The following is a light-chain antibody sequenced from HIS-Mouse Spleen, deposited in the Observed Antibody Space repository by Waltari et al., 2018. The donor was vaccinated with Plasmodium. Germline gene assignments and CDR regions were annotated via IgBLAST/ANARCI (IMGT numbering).Light chain of an antibody. CDR3: QQYNNWPRT. CDR1: QSVSSN. Sequence: EIVMTQSPATLPVSPGERATLSCRASQSVSSNLAWYQQKPGQAPRPLIYGASTRATGIPARFSGSGSGTEFTLTISSMQSEDFAVYYCQQYNNWPRTFGQGTKVEIK. CDR2: GAS. J-gene: IGKJ1*01. V-gene: IGKV3-15*01.